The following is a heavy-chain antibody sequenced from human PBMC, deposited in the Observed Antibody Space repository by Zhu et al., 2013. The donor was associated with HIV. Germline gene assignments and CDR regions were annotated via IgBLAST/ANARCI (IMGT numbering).Heavy chain of an antibody. D-gene: IGHD3-16*01. CDR2: INPKSGGT. CDR1: GYTFTDYF. J-gene: IGHJ4*02. Sequence: QVQLVQSGAEVKRPGASVKVSCKTSGYTFTDYFVHWVRQAPGQGLEWMGWINPKSGGTNYAQKFQGRVTMTRDTSISTAYMELSRLRSDDTAVYYCLPQGVDYWGLGTLVTVSS. CDR3: LPQGVDY. V-gene: IGHV1-2*02.